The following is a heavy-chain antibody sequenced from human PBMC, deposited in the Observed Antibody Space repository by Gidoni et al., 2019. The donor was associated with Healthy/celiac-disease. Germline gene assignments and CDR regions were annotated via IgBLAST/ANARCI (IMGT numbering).Heavy chain of an antibody. CDR1: GFTFSSYG. D-gene: IGHD6-19*01. Sequence: QVQLVESGGGVVQPGRSLILSCAASGFTFSSYGMHWVRQAPGKGLEWVAVISYDGSNKYYADSVKGRFTISRDNSKNTLYLQMNSLRAEDTAVYYCAKEGDEIAVANPDYYMDVWGKGTTVTVSS. V-gene: IGHV3-30*18. J-gene: IGHJ6*03. CDR2: ISYDGSNK. CDR3: AKEGDEIAVANPDYYMDV.